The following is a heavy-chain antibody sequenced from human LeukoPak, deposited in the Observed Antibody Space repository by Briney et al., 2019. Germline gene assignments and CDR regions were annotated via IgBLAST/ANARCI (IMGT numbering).Heavy chain of an antibody. J-gene: IGHJ6*02. V-gene: IGHV3-7*05. Sequence: PGGSLKLSCAASGFTFSGSAMHWVRQASGKGLEWVADIKEGGSEKYYADSVKGRFTIYRDNAKNSLYLQMNRLRAEDTAVYYCARDSPGSSRFYHYYGLDVWGQGTTVTVSS. CDR3: ARDSPGSSRFYHYYGLDV. CDR1: GFTFSGSA. CDR2: IKEGGSEK. D-gene: IGHD6-6*01.